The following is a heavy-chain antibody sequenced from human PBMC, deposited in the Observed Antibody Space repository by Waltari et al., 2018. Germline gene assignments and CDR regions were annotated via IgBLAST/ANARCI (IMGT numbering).Heavy chain of an antibody. CDR2: VNPNSGAT. D-gene: IGHD3-3*01. Sequence: QVQLVQSGAEVKKPGASVKVSCKASGYTFTSYDINWVRQATGQGLEWMGWVNPNSGATAYAQKFQGRITMTWDTSISTSYMELSNLRSDDTAVLYCARGRDVFANFDYNWFDPWGQGTLVTVSS. CDR3: ARGRDVFANFDYNWFDP. V-gene: IGHV1-8*02. J-gene: IGHJ5*02. CDR1: GYTFTSYD.